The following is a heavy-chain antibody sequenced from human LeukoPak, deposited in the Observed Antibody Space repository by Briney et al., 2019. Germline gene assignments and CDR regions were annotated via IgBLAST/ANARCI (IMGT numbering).Heavy chain of an antibody. V-gene: IGHV1-2*02. CDR3: TRADRLHGGPYLIGP. J-gene: IGHJ5*02. D-gene: IGHD2-21*01. Sequence: ASVKVSCKTSGYSFTDYYMHWVRQAPGQGLEWMGWINPNSGGTSSAQKFQGRVTMTRDTSITTVYMEVSWLTSDDTAIYYCTRADRLHGGPYLIGPWGQGTLVTVSS. CDR2: INPNSGGT. CDR1: GYSFTDYY.